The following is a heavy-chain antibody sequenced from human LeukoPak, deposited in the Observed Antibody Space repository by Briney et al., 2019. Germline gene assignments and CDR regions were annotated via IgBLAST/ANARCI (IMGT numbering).Heavy chain of an antibody. CDR3: ATGSYGQGSLDY. V-gene: IGHV1-24*01. CDR2: FDPEDGET. J-gene: IGHJ4*02. Sequence: ASVKVSCKVSGYTLTELSMHWVRQAPGKGRAWMGGFDPEDGETIYAQKFQGRVTMTEDTSTDTAYMELSSLRSEDTAVYYCATGSYGQGSLDYWGQGTLVTVSS. D-gene: IGHD1-26*01. CDR1: GYTLTELS.